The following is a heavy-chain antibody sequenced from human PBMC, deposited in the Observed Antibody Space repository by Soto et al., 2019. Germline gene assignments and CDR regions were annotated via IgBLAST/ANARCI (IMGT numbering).Heavy chain of an antibody. CDR2: ISHDGINK. CDR3: PRDMYSSDYFVKWFEP. CDR1: GFSFSSYA. Sequence: QVRLVESGGGVVQPGRSLRLSCTASGFSFSSYAMYWFRQPPGKGLEWVAVISHDGINKHYADSVKGRVTVSRDNSNHSLDLQLNSSRGEDTAMYYWPRDMYSSDYFVKWFEPWGQGTLVTVSS. J-gene: IGHJ5*02. V-gene: IGHV3-30-3*01. D-gene: IGHD6-19*01.